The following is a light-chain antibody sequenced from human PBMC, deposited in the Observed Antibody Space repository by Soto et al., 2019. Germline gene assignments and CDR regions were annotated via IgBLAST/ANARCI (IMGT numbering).Light chain of an antibody. V-gene: IGLV2-14*01. J-gene: IGLJ1*01. CDR1: SSDVGGYNY. CDR2: EVS. CDR3: SSYTSSSTLV. Sequence: QSLLTHPASVSGSPGQSLTISCTGTSSDVGGYNYVSWYQQHPGKAPKLMIYEVSNRPSGVSNRFSGSKSGNTASLTISGLQAEDEADYYCSSYTSSSTLVFGTGTKVTVL.